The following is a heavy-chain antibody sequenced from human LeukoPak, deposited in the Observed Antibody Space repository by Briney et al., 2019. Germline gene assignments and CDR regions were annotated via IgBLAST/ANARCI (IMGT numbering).Heavy chain of an antibody. CDR1: GGSISSSSYY. CDR3: ASPTIFGVVIYY. Sequence: PSETLSLTCTVSGGSISSSSYYWGWIRQPPGKGLEWIGSIYYSGSTYYNPSLKSRVTISVDTSKNQFSLKLSSVTAADTAVYYCASPTIFGVVIYYWGQGTLVTVSS. CDR2: IYYSGST. J-gene: IGHJ4*02. D-gene: IGHD3-3*01. V-gene: IGHV4-39*07.